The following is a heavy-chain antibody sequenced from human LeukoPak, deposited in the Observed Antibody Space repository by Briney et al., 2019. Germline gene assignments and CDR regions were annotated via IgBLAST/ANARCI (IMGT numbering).Heavy chain of an antibody. CDR2: ISSSSSYI. V-gene: IGHV3-21*01. D-gene: IGHD3-16*01. J-gene: IGHJ3*02. Sequence: PGGSLRLSCAASGFTFSSYSMNWVRQAPGKGLEWVSSISSSSSYIYYADSVKGRFTISRDNAKNSLYLQMNSLRAEDTAVYYCAREYPSRGTSRAFDIWGQGTMVTVSS. CDR3: AREYPSRGTSRAFDI. CDR1: GFTFSSYS.